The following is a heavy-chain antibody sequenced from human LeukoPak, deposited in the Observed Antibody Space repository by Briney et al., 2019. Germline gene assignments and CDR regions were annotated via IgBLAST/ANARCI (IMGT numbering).Heavy chain of an antibody. CDR1: GFTFSSYS. V-gene: IGHV3-21*01. D-gene: IGHD3-10*01. J-gene: IGHJ4*02. Sequence: PGGSLRLSCAASGFTFSSYSMNCVRQAPGKGLEWVSSISSSSSYIYYADSVKGRFTISRDNAKNSLYPQMNSLRAEDTAVYYCARNTEWFGELYFDYWGQGTLVTVSS. CDR2: ISSSSSYI. CDR3: ARNTEWFGELYFDY.